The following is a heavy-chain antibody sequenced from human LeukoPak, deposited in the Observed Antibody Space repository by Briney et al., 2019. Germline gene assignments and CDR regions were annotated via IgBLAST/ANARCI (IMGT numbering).Heavy chain of an antibody. CDR3: ARDRRGSYYTFDV. CDR2: VSHTGAT. CDR1: GASINGYF. J-gene: IGHJ3*01. D-gene: IGHD1-26*01. V-gene: IGHV4-59*01. Sequence: SETLSLTCSVSGASINGYFWNWVRQTPERGLEWIGYVSHTGATTSNPTLKSQVSITIDTSKRQISLSMTSVTAADSALYYCARDRRGSYYTFDVWGPGTIVSVS.